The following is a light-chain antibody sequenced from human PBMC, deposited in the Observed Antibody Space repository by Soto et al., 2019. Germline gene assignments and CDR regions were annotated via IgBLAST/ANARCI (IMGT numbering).Light chain of an antibody. V-gene: IGLV2-14*01. CDR1: SSDIGGYNY. CDR3: SSYTSSNTLYV. Sequence: QSALTQPASMSGSPGQSITISCTGTSSDIGGYNYVSWYQQHPGKAPKLMIYEVSNRPSGVSNRFSGSKSGNTASLTISGLQAEDEADYYCSSYTSSNTLYVFGTGTKLTVL. CDR2: EVS. J-gene: IGLJ1*01.